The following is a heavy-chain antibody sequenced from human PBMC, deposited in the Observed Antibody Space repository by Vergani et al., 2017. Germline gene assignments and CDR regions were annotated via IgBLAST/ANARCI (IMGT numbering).Heavy chain of an antibody. V-gene: IGHV3-9*01. CDR1: GFTFDDYA. J-gene: IGHJ3*02. CDR3: AKKERFLEWLPDDAFDI. D-gene: IGHD3-3*01. CDR2: ISWNSGSI. Sequence: EVQLVESGGGLVQPGRSLRLSCAASGFTFDDYAMHWVRQAPGKGLEWVSGISWNSGSIGYADSVKGRFTISRDNAKNSLYLQMNSLSAEDTALYYCAKKERFLEWLPDDAFDIWGQGTMVTVSS.